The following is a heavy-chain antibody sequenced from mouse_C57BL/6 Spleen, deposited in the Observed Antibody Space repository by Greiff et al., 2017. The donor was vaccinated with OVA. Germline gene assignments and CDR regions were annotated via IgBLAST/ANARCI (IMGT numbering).Heavy chain of an antibody. CDR3: ARSGYYGSYYFDY. CDR2: IYPGDGDT. CDR1: GYAFSSSW. V-gene: IGHV1-82*01. J-gene: IGHJ2*01. Sequence: QVHVKQSGPELVKPGASVKISCKASGYAFSSSWMNWVKQRPGKGLEWIGRIYPGDGDTNYNGKFKGKATLTADKSSSTAYMQLSSLTSEDSAVYFCARSGYYGSYYFDYWGQGTTLTVSS. D-gene: IGHD1-1*01.